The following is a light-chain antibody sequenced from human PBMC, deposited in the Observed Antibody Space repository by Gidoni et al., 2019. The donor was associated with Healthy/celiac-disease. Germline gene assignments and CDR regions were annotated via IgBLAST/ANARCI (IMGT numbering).Light chain of an antibody. CDR1: SSNIGAGYD. CDR2: GNS. V-gene: IGLV1-40*01. Sequence: QSVLTQPPSVSGAPVQRVTISCTGSSSNIGAGYDVHWYQQLPGTAPKLLIDGNSNRPSGVPDRFSGSKSGTSASLAITGLQAEDEADYYCQSYDSSLSAPVVFGGGTKLTVL. CDR3: QSYDSSLSAPVV. J-gene: IGLJ2*01.